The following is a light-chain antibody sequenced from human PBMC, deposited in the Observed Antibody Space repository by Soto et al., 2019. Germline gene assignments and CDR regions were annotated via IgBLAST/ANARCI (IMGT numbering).Light chain of an antibody. Sequence: QSVLTRPASVSLCPGQSISISCTGTSSDVGSYNYFSWYQQHPGKDPKVKIYEVSNRPSGVSNRFTGSKSGNTASLTISGLQAKDEADYYCSSYTISSSYVFGTGTKVTVL. CDR3: SSYTISSSYV. J-gene: IGLJ1*01. CDR2: EVS. CDR1: SSDVGSYNY. V-gene: IGLV2-14*01.